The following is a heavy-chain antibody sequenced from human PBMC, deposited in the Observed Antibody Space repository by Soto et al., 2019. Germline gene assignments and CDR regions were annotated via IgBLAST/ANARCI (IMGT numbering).Heavy chain of an antibody. CDR2: MNPNRGNT. D-gene: IGHD4-17*01. V-gene: IGHV1-8*01. CDR1: GYTFTSYD. J-gene: IGHJ4*02. Sequence: QVQLVQSGAEVKKPGASVKVSCKASGYTFTSYDINWVRQATGQGLEWMGWMNPNRGNTGYAQKVKGGGTMTRTTYISTAYRELSSLRSGDTAVYSCARSLYGANVDYWGQGTLVTVSS. CDR3: ARSLYGANVDY.